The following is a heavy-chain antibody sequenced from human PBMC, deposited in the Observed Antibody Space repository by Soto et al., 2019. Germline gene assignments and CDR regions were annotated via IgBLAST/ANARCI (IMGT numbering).Heavy chain of an antibody. CDR3: AKAYFVWSSEQPYYFDY. V-gene: IGHV3-23*01. CDR2: ISGSGGRS. D-gene: IGHD3-16*01. Sequence: GALKLSPAAPWVTFIKHAITPVPPGPRKVLEWVSGISGSGGRSYYADSVKGRFTISRDNSKSTLYLQMNSLRAEDTAVYYCAKAYFVWSSEQPYYFDYWGQGTLVTVSS. J-gene: IGHJ4*02. CDR1: WVTFIKHA.